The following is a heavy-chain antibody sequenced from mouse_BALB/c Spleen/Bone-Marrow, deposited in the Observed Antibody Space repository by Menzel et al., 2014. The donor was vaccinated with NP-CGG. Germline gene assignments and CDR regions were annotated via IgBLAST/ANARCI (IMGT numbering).Heavy chain of an antibody. D-gene: IGHD4-1*01. CDR3: ARAGRGRFFDL. J-gene: IGHJ1*01. CDR2: IDPANGNT. Sequence: VQLQQSGAELVKPGASVKLPCTASGFHIKDTYMHWVKQRPEQGLEWIGRIDPANGNTKYDPKFQGKATITADTSSNTAYLQLSSLTSEDAAVYYCARAGRGRFFDLWGPGTPVTVSS. V-gene: IGHV14-3*02. CDR1: GFHIKDTY.